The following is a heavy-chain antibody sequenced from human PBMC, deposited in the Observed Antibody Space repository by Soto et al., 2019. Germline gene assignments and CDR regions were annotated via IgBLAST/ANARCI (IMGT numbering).Heavy chain of an antibody. CDR3: AKDIQQWLVRGWFDP. Sequence: EVQLVESGGGLVQPGRSLRLSCAASGFTFDDYAMQWVRQAPGKGLEWVSGISWNSGSIGYADSVKGRFTISRDNAKNSLYLQMNSLRAEDTALYYCAKDIQQWLVRGWFDPWGQGTLVTVSS. CDR2: ISWNSGSI. V-gene: IGHV3-9*01. D-gene: IGHD6-19*01. J-gene: IGHJ5*02. CDR1: GFTFDDYA.